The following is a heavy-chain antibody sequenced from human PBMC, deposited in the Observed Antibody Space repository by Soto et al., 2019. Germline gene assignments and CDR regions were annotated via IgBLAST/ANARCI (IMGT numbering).Heavy chain of an antibody. V-gene: IGHV3-23*01. CDR3: ANAPYDYGDYGDFDY. CDR1: GFTFSSYA. Sequence: EVQLLESGGGLVQPGGSLRLSCAASGFTFSSYAMSWVRQAPGKGLEWVSAISGSGGSTYYADSVKDRFTISRDNSKNTLYRQMNSLRAGDTAVYYCANAPYDYGDYGDFDYWGQGTLVTVSS. D-gene: IGHD4-17*01. J-gene: IGHJ4*02. CDR2: ISGSGGST.